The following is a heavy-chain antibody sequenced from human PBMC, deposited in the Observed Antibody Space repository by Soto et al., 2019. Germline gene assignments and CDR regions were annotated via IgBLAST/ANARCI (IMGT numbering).Heavy chain of an antibody. CDR2: ISGSGGST. J-gene: IGHJ6*02. Sequence: PGGSLRLSCAASGFTFSSYAMSWVRQAPGKGLEWVSAISGSGGSTYYADSVKGRFTISRDNSKNTLYLQMNSLRAEDTAVHYCAKAMFLRFGPTSMDVWGQGTTVTVSS. CDR1: GFTFSSYA. CDR3: AKAMFLRFGPTSMDV. D-gene: IGHD3-10*01. V-gene: IGHV3-23*01.